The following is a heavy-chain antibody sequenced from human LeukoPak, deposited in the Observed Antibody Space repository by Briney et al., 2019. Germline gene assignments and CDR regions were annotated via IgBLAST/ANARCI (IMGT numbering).Heavy chain of an antibody. V-gene: IGHV4-61*10. Sequence: NPSETLSLTCTVSGASLSSGSYYWSWIRQPAGKGLEWIGRIYPSGSTNYNPSLKSRVTISVDTSKNQFSLKLSSVTAADTAVYYCACGLWRGIAVASLDYWGQGTLVTVSS. D-gene: IGHD6-19*01. CDR2: IYPSGST. CDR1: GASLSSGSYY. J-gene: IGHJ4*02. CDR3: ACGLWRGIAVASLDY.